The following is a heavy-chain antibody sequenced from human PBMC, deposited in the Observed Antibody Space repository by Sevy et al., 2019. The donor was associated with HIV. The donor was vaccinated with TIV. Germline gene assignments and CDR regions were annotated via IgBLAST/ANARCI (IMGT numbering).Heavy chain of an antibody. CDR1: GFTFNRYW. CDR3: ASLREKKLVIIPSFAFDM. D-gene: IGHD3-3*01. Sequence: GGSLRLSSTASGFTFNRYWMSWVRQTPWKELEWVANVKQDGSEQYYVNSLKGRFTISRDNAKNSLYLQMNSLRAEDTAVYYCASLREKKLVIIPSFAFDMWGQGTLVTVSS. V-gene: IGHV3-7*01. CDR2: VKQDGSEQ. J-gene: IGHJ3*02.